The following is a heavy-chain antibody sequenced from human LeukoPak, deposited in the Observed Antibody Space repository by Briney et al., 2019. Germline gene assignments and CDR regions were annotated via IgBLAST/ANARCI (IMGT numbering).Heavy chain of an antibody. CDR1: GVSISSYY. V-gene: IGHV4-59*01. CDR3: ARTGYCRSTSCYSQAMNY. D-gene: IGHD2-2*01. Sequence: PSETLSLTCTVSGVSISSYYWSWIRQPPGKGLEWIGYIYYSGSTNYNPSLKSRVTISVDTSKNQFSLKLSAVTAADTAVYYCARTGYCRSTSCYSQAMNYWGQGTLVTVSS. CDR2: IYYSGST. J-gene: IGHJ4*02.